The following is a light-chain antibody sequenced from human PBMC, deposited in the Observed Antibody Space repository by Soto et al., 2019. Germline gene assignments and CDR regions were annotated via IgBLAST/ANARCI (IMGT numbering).Light chain of an antibody. CDR2: GAP. V-gene: IGKV3D-7*01. CDR1: QSVSSSY. Sequence: EIVMTQSPATLSLSPGERATLSCRASQSVSSSYLSWYQQKPGQAPRLLIYGAPTRATGIPARFSGSGSGTDFTLTISSLQPEDFAVYYCQQDYNSWTFGQGTKVDIK. J-gene: IGKJ1*01. CDR3: QQDYNSWT.